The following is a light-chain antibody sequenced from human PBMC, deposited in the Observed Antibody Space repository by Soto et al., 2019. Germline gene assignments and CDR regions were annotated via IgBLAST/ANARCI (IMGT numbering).Light chain of an antibody. CDR1: QSIRDNY. J-gene: IGKJ5*01. V-gene: IGKV3-20*01. CDR2: RAS. Sequence: EIVLTQSPGTLSLSPGDRATLSCRASQSIRDNYLAWYQQKPGQAPGLLIYRASNRATGIPERFSGSGSGTDFILTISRLEPEDFVVYYCQQYGGSPATFGQGTRLEIK. CDR3: QQYGGSPAT.